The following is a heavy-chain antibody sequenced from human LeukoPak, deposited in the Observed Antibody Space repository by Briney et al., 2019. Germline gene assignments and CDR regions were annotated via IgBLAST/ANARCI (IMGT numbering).Heavy chain of an antibody. D-gene: IGHD3-22*01. CDR2: ISSSGSTI. Sequence: GGSLRLSCAASGFTFSSYEMNWVRQAPGKGLEWVTYISSSGSTIYYADSVKGRFTISRDNAKNSLYLQMNSLRAEDTAVYYCVSGSYYYDSSGYYYAYWGQGTLVTVSS. CDR3: VSGSYYYDSSGYYYAY. V-gene: IGHV3-48*03. J-gene: IGHJ4*02. CDR1: GFTFSSYE.